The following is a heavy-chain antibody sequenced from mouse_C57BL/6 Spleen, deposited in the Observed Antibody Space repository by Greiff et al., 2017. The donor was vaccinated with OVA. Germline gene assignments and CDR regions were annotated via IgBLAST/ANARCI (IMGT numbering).Heavy chain of an antibody. CDR1: GYTFTDYY. V-gene: IGHV1-19*01. CDR2: INPYNGGT. D-gene: IGHD3-2*02. J-gene: IGHJ3*01. CDR3: ASDSAGYVGAY. Sequence: VQLQQSGPVLVKPGASVKMSCKASGYTFTDYYMNWVKQSHGKSLEWIGVINPYNGGTSYNQKFKGKATLTVDKSSSTAYMELNSLTSEDSAVYYCASDSAGYVGAYWGQGTLVTVSA.